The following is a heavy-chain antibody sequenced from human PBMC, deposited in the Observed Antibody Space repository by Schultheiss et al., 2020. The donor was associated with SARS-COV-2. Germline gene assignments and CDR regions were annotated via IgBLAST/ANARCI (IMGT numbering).Heavy chain of an antibody. D-gene: IGHD2-2*01. CDR1: GGSISSGGYY. V-gene: IGHV4-31*03. CDR2: INHSGST. Sequence: SQTLSLTCSVSGGSISSGGYYWSWIRQHPGKGLEWIGEINHSGSTNYNPSLKSRVTISVDTSKNQFSLKLSSVTAEDTAVYYCARDTHYCSSTSCVKDYYYGMDVWGQGTTVTVSS. CDR3: ARDTHYCSSTSCVKDYYYGMDV. J-gene: IGHJ6*02.